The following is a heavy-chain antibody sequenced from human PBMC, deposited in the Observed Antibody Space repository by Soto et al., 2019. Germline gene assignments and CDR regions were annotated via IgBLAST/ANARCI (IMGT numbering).Heavy chain of an antibody. D-gene: IGHD3-22*01. CDR3: ARDFFDSSDYTTNWFDP. Sequence: TCAVSGGSISSGGYAWAWIRQPPGEGLEWIGSIYHTGNAYYNPSLKSRVTISVDTSKNQFSLKLTSVTAADAALYYCARDFFDSSDYTTNWFDPWGQGTLVTVSS. V-gene: IGHV4-30-2*03. CDR1: GGSISSGGYA. CDR2: IYHTGNA. J-gene: IGHJ5*02.